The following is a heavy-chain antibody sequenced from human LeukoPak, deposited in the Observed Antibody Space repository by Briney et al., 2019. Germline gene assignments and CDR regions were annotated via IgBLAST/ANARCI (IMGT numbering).Heavy chain of an antibody. J-gene: IGHJ4*02. D-gene: IGHD6-13*01. CDR1: GYTFTSYD. CDR2: INPNSGGT. Sequence: ASVKVSCKASGYTFTSYDINWVRQATGQGLEWMGWINPNSGGTNYAQKFQGRVTMTRDTSISTAYMELSRLRSDDTAVYYCARDPRGHIAEDYWGQGTLVTVSS. CDR3: ARDPRGHIAEDY. V-gene: IGHV1-2*02.